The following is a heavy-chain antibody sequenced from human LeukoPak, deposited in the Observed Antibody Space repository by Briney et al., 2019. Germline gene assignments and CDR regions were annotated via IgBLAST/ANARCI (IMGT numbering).Heavy chain of an antibody. CDR2: INQDGSEK. J-gene: IGHJ4*02. V-gene: IGHV3-7*01. CDR1: GFTFSSYW. D-gene: IGHD3-3*01. Sequence: PGGSLRLSCAASGFTFSSYWMSWVRQAPGKGLEWVANINQDGSEKYYVDSVKGRFTISRDNAKNSLYLQMNSLRAEDTAVYYCARAITIFGVVIDYFDYWGQGTLVTVSS. CDR3: ARAITIFGVVIDYFDY.